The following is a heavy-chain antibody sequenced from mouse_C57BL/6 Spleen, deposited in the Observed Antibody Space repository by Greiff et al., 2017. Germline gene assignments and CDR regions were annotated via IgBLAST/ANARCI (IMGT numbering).Heavy chain of an antibody. D-gene: IGHD2-4*01. J-gene: IGHJ3*01. V-gene: IGHV1-22*01. CDR2: INPNNGGT. Sequence: EVQLQQSGPELVKPGASVKMSCKASGYTFTDYNMHWVKQSHGKSLEWIGYINPNNGGTSYNQKFKGKATLTVNKSSSTAYMELRSLTSEDSAVYDCARTYYDDGGAWFAYWGQGTLVTVSA. CDR1: GYTFTDYN. CDR3: ARTYYDDGGAWFAY.